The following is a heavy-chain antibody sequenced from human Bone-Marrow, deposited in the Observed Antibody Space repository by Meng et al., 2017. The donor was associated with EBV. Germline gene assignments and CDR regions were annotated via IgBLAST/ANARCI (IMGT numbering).Heavy chain of an antibody. CDR1: GYTFIGSF. D-gene: IGHD5-18*01. CDR3: ATPLETTMAPDH. J-gene: IGHJ4*02. Sequence: QVLLVEFGEEMKRGGASVGVSCKASGYTFIGSFMHWVREAPGQGLEWVGRINPKTGDSDLSPKFRGRVSLTRDTSTGTAYMDFSSLQSADTAVYFCATPLETTMAPDHWGQGTLVTVSS. V-gene: IGHV1-2*06. CDR2: INPKTGDS.